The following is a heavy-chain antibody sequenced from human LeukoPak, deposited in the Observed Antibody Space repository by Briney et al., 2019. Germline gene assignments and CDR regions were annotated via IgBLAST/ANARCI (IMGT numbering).Heavy chain of an antibody. V-gene: IGHV3-23*01. Sequence: GGSLRLSCAASGFTFSSYAMSWVRQAPGKGLEWVSGISGSGGSTYYADSVKGRLTISRDNSKNTLYLQMNSLRAEDTAVYYCAKDPTWKSRPYALDYWGQGTLVTVSS. CDR2: ISGSGGST. D-gene: IGHD1-1*01. CDR3: AKDPTWKSRPYALDY. J-gene: IGHJ4*02. CDR1: GFTFSSYA.